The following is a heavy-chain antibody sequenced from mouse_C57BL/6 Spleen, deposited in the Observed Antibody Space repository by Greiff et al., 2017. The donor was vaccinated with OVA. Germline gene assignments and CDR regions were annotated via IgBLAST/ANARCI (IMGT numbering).Heavy chain of an antibody. CDR1: GFSFNTYA. CDR2: IRSKSNNYAT. Sequence: EVQVVESGGGLVQPKGSLKLSCAASGFSFNTYAMNWVRQAPGKGLEWVARIRSKSNNYATYYADSVKDRFTISRDDSESMLYLQMNNLKTEDTAMYYCVRQETQYGYDEAWFAYWGQGTLVTVSA. CDR3: VRQETQYGYDEAWFAY. V-gene: IGHV10-1*01. D-gene: IGHD2-2*01. J-gene: IGHJ3*01.